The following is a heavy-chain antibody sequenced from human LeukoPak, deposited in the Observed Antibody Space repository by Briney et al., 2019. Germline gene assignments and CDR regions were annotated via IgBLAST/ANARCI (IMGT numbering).Heavy chain of an antibody. CDR2: IYHSGST. CDR3: ARPGYSSSWYPGSDDAFDI. J-gene: IGHJ3*02. Sequence: KTSETLSLTCTVSGGSISSSSYYWGWIRQPPGKGLEWIGYIYHSGSTYYNPSLKSRVTISVDRSKNQFSLKLSSVTAADTAVYYCARPGYSSSWYPGSDDAFDIWGQGTMVTVSS. V-gene: IGHV4-39*07. CDR1: GGSISSSSYY. D-gene: IGHD6-13*01.